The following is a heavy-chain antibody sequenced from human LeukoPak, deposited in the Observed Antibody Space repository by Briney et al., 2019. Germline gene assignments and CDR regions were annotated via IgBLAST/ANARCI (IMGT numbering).Heavy chain of an antibody. CDR2: ITSTSTYI. CDR1: GFTFSSCT. CDR3: AGDERGYTSGSMDY. V-gene: IGHV3-21*01. D-gene: IGHD5-18*01. J-gene: IGHJ4*02. Sequence: GGSLRLSCAASGFTFSSCTMHWVRQAPVKGLEWISSITSTSTYIYYADSVEGRFTISRDNAETSLYLHMNSLRVEDTAVYYCAGDERGYTSGSMDYWGQGTLVTVSS.